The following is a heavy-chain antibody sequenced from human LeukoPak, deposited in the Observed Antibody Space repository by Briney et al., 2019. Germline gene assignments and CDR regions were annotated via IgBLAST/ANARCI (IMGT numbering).Heavy chain of an antibody. Sequence: SETLSLTCTLSGASFRSGGQYWGWIRQTPGKGLEWIGDIFYNGKTNYNPSLKSRVTISLDTSRSQFSLRLSSVTASDTGVYYCARVFDVWGRGTLVTVSS. CDR2: IFYNGKT. J-gene: IGHJ4*02. CDR3: ARVFDV. CDR1: GASFRSGGQY. V-gene: IGHV4-61*08.